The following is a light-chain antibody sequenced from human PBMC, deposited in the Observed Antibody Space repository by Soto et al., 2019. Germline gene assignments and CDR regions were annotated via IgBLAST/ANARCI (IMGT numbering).Light chain of an antibody. Sequence: EKVMTQSPATLSVSPGERATLSCRASQSVSSNLAWYQQKAGQAPRLLIYGASTRATGIPARFSGSGSGTEFTLTISSLQSEDVAVYYCQHYNNWPLTFGQGTRLEIK. J-gene: IGKJ5*01. CDR2: GAS. CDR1: QSVSSN. V-gene: IGKV3-15*01. CDR3: QHYNNWPLT.